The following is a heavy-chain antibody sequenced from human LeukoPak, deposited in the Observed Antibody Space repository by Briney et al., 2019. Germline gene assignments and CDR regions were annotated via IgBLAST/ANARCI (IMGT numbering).Heavy chain of an antibody. Sequence: GGSLRLSCAAPGITLSNYGMYWVRQAPGKGLEWVAFIRYDGSNKYYADSVKGRFTISRDNSKNTLYVQLNSLRAEDTAVYYCANDIGGSPGVWGQGTLVTVSS. CDR2: IRYDGSNK. J-gene: IGHJ4*02. V-gene: IGHV3-30*02. CDR1: GITLSNYG. CDR3: ANDIGGSPGV. D-gene: IGHD1-26*01.